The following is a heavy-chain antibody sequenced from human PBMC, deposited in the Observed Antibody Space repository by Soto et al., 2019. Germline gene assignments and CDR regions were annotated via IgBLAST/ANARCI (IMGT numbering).Heavy chain of an antibody. Sequence: QPGGAVRVSCAASGFRRITYWMNWVRQAPGKGMVWVSRINSAGTSKTYADFVKGRFTISRDNAKNTVYLQMSSLRADDTAVYYCARDEAADVSFGYWGPVTPVIVS. V-gene: IGHV3-74*01. D-gene: IGHD6-13*01. CDR2: INSAGTSK. CDR1: GFRRITYW. CDR3: ARDEAADVSFGY. J-gene: IGHJ4*02.